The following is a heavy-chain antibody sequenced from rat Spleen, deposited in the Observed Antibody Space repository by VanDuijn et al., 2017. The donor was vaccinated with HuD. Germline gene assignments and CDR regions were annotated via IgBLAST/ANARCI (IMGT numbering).Heavy chain of an antibody. CDR2: INSAGST. CDR3: ARESDWDLDYFDY. V-gene: IGHV3-3*01. J-gene: IGHJ2*01. Sequence: EVLLQESGPGLVKPSQSLSLTCSVTFYSIISSYRWNWIRKFPGNKLEWMGYINSAGSTNYNPSLRSRITIARDTSTNQFFLQVNSVTAEDTATYYCARESDWDLDYFDYWGQGVVVTVSS. D-gene: IGHD5-1*01. CDR1: FYSIISSYR.